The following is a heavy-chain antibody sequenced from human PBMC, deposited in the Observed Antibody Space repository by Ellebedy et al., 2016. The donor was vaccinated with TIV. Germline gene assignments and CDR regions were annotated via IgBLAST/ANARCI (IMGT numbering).Heavy chain of an antibody. CDR2: ISSSGTTT. V-gene: IGHV3-48*04. CDR3: ASATREVNYFDY. Sequence: PGGSLRLSCAASGFTFSSYSMNRVRQAPGKGLEWISYISSSGTTTYYADSVKGRFTITRDNAKNSLSLQINSLRAEDTAIYYCASATREVNYFDYWGQGTLVTVSS. J-gene: IGHJ4*02. CDR1: GFTFSSYS. D-gene: IGHD3-10*01.